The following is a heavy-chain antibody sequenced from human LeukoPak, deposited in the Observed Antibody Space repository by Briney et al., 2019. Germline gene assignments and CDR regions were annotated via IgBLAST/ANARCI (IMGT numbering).Heavy chain of an antibody. V-gene: IGHV4-38-2*02. CDR3: ARIRLGSDY. CDR1: GYSISSGYY. J-gene: IGHJ4*02. CDR2: IYHSGST. Sequence: SETLSLTCTVSGYSISSGYYWGWIRQPPGKGLEWIGSIYHSGSTYYNPSLKSRVTISVDTSKNQFSLKLSSVTAADTAVYYCARIRLGSDYWGQGTLVTVSS. D-gene: IGHD1-26*01.